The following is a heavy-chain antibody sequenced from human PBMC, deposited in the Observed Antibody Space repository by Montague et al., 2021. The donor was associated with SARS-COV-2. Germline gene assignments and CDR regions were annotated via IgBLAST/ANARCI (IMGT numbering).Heavy chain of an antibody. V-gene: IGHV4-34*01. CDR2: INHSGST. D-gene: IGHD2-2*02. J-gene: IGHJ5*02. CDR3: ASLTLGYCSSTSCYSDWFDP. CDR1: GGSFSGYY. Sequence: SETLSLTCAVYGGSFSGYYWSWIRQPPGKGLEWIGEINHSGSTSYNPSLKSRVTISVDTPKNQFSLKLSSVTAADTAVYYCASLTLGYCSSTSCYSDWFDPWGQGTLVTVSS.